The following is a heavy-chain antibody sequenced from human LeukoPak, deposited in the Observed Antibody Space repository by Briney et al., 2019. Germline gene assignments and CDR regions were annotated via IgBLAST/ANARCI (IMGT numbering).Heavy chain of an antibody. CDR1: GGTFSSYA. CDR3: ASGLGYCSSTSCPAVDY. V-gene: IGHV1-69*05. Sequence: GASVKVSCKASGGTFSSYAISWVRQAPGQGLEWMGGIIPIFGTANYAQKFQGRVTITTDESTSTAYMELSSLRSEDTAVYYCASGLGYCSSTSCPAVDYWGQGTLVTVSS. CDR2: IIPIFGTA. J-gene: IGHJ4*02. D-gene: IGHD2-2*01.